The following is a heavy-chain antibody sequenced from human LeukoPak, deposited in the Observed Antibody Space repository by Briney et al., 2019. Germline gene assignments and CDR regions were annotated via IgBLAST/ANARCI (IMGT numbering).Heavy chain of an antibody. CDR2: INHSGST. J-gene: IGHJ5*02. V-gene: IGHV4-34*01. Sequence: SETLSLTCSVYGGSFSGYYWSWIRQPPGKGLEWIGEINHSGSTNYNPSLKSRVTISVDTSKNQFSLKLSSVTAADTAVYYCARAQILKGWFDPWGQGTLVTVSS. CDR3: ARAQILKGWFDP. CDR1: GGSFSGYY.